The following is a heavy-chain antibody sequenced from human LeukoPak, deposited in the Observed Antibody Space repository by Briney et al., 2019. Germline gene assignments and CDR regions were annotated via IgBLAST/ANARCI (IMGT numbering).Heavy chain of an antibody. CDR3: ARGDCNGGSCYLSLTTIDY. V-gene: IGHV3-30*03. D-gene: IGHD2-15*01. CDR2: ISYDGSNK. Sequence: GGSLRLPCAASGFTFSSYGMHWVRQAPGKGLEWVAVISYDGSNKYYADSVKGRFTISRDNSKNTLYLQMNSLRAEDTAVYYCARGDCNGGSCYLSLTTIDYWGQGTLVTVSS. J-gene: IGHJ4*02. CDR1: GFTFSSYG.